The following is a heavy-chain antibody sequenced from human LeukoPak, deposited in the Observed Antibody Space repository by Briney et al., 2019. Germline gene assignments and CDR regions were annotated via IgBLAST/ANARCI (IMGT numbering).Heavy chain of an antibody. CDR2: INPSGGST. V-gene: IGHV1-46*01. Sequence: ASVKVSCKASGYTFTGYYMHWVRQAPGQGLEWMGWINPSGGSTNYAQKFQGRVTMTRDTSTSIVYTDLSSLTSEDTAVYYCARGLLHSDYWGQGTLVTVSS. CDR1: GYTFTGYY. CDR3: ARGLLHSDY. J-gene: IGHJ4*02.